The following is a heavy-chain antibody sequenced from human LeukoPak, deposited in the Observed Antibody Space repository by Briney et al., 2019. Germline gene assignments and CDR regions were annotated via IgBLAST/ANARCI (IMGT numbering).Heavy chain of an antibody. Sequence: SVKVSCKASGGTFSSYAISWVRQAPGQGLEWMGRIIPILGIANYAQKFQGRVTITADKSTSTAYMELSSLRSEDTAVYYCASPRDPSGWAVRFGYWGQGTLVTVSS. CDR2: IIPILGIA. CDR3: ASPRDPSGWAVRFGY. D-gene: IGHD6-19*01. CDR1: GGTFSSYA. J-gene: IGHJ4*02. V-gene: IGHV1-69*04.